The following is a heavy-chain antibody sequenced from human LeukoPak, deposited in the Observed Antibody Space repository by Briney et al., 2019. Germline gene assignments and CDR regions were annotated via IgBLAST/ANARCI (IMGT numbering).Heavy chain of an antibody. D-gene: IGHD6-13*01. J-gene: IGHJ4*02. CDR1: GFTFSSYA. V-gene: IGHV3-30*02. Sequence: GGSLRLSCAASGFTFSSYAMSWVRQAPGKGLEWVAFIRYDGSNKYYADSVKGRFTISRDNSKNTLYLQMNSLRAEDTAVYYCAKDRAIRSIAAAGIDYWGQGTLVTVSS. CDR3: AKDRAIRSIAAAGIDY. CDR2: IRYDGSNK.